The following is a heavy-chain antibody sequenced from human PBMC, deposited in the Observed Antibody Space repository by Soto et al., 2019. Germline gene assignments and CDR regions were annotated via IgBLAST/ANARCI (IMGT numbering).Heavy chain of an antibody. CDR1: GGSFSGYY. CDR3: ARCDYDRSGTIDY. Sequence: QVQLQQWGAGLLKPSETLSLTCGVYGGSFSGYYWSWIRQPPGKGLEWIGEINHSGNTKYSPSLKSRVTISVDTSENQFSLKLSSATAADTAVYYCARCDYDRSGTIDYWGQVILVTVSS. J-gene: IGHJ4*02. CDR2: INHSGNT. D-gene: IGHD3-22*01. V-gene: IGHV4-34*01.